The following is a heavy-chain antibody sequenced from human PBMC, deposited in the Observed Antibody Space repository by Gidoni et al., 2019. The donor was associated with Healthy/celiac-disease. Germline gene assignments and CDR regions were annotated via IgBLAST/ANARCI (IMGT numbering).Heavy chain of an antibody. CDR2: INHSGST. V-gene: IGHV4-34*01. CDR3: ARGRRWDYCGGDCYRSDY. CDR1: GGSFIGYY. Sequence: VQLQQWGAGLLKPSETLSLTCAVYGGSFIGYYWSWIRQPPGKGLEWIGEINHSGSTNYNPSIKSRVNISVDTSKNKFSLKQSSVTAADKAVYYCARGRRWDYCGGDCYRSDYWGQGTLVTVSS. D-gene: IGHD2-21*02. J-gene: IGHJ4*02.